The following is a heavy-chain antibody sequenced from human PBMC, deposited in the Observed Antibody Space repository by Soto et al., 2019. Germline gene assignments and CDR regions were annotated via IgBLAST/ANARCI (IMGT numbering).Heavy chain of an antibody. CDR2: INAANGDT. V-gene: IGHV1-3*01. D-gene: IGHD3-10*01. CDR1: GYTFTSYG. CDR3: AMVSGAKQDY. J-gene: IGHJ4*02. Sequence: VASVKVSCKASGYTFTSYGIHWVRQAPGQRLEWMGWINAANGDTKYSPKFQGRVTITRDTSASTAYMELSSLSSVTAADTAVYYCAMVSGAKQDYWGQGTLVTVSS.